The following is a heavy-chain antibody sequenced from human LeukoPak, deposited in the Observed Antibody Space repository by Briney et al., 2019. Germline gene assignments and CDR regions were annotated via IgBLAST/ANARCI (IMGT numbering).Heavy chain of an antibody. Sequence: KSSETLSLTCTVSGGSISSSSYYWGWIRQPAGKGLEWIGSIYYSGSTYYNPSLKSRVTISVDTSKNQFSLKLSSVTAADTAVYYCARKRLGWSFDPWGQGTLVTVSS. D-gene: IGHD3-3*01. CDR2: IYYSGST. CDR3: ARKRLGWSFDP. CDR1: GGSISSSSYY. V-gene: IGHV4-39*01. J-gene: IGHJ5*02.